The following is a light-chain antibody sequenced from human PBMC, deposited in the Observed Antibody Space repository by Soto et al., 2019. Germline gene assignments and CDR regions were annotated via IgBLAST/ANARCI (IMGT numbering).Light chain of an antibody. Sequence: QSVLTQPASVSGSPGQSITISCTGTSSDVGGYNYVSWYQQHPGKAPKHMIYEVSNRPSGVSNRFSGSKSGNTASLTISGLQAEDEDDYYCSSYTSSSTVVFGGGTKLAVL. J-gene: IGLJ2*01. CDR3: SSYTSSSTVV. CDR2: EVS. V-gene: IGLV2-14*01. CDR1: SSDVGGYNY.